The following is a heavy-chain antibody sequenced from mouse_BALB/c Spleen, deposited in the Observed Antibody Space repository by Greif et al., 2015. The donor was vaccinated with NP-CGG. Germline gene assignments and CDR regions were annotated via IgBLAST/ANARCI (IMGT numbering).Heavy chain of an antibody. D-gene: IGHD4-1*01. CDR1: GYTFTDYY. Sequence: VQRVESGPELVKPGASVKISCKASGYTFTDYYINWVKQKPGQGLEWIGWIYPGSGNTMYNEKFKGKATLTVDTSSSTAYMQLSSLTSEDTAVYFCARRTGTEAMDYWGQGTSVTVSS. CDR2: IYPGSGNT. V-gene: IGHV1-84*02. J-gene: IGHJ4*01. CDR3: ARRTGTEAMDY.